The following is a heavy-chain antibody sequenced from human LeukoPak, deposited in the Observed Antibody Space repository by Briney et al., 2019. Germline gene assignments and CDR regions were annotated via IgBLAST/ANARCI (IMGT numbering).Heavy chain of an antibody. J-gene: IGHJ1*01. CDR1: GFTFNNYD. CDR2: ISYDGSKE. CDR3: ARDYRLTQLQH. Sequence: PGGSLRLSCEASGFTFNNYDMHWVRQAPGKGLDWVTFISYDGSKEHYADSVKGRFTISRDNSKKTLYLQMNSLKTEDTAVYYCARDYRLTQLQHWGQGTLVTVSS. D-gene: IGHD1-26*01. V-gene: IGHV3-30*04.